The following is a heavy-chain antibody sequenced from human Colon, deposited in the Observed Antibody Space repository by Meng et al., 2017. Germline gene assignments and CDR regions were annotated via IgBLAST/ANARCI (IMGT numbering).Heavy chain of an antibody. J-gene: IGHJ4*02. V-gene: IGHV7-4-1*02. CDR1: GYSFRTYA. CDR2: INMYTGDP. CDR3: VRHNGDSDFDY. D-gene: IGHD2-21*02. Sequence: QVQLVHTGSALKKPGASVTVSCKASGYSFRTYAINWVRQAPGQGLQWMGWINMYTGDPSYVEGFAGRFVFSLDISVSTAYLQISSLKAEDTAVYFCVRHNGDSDFDYWGQGTLVTVSS.